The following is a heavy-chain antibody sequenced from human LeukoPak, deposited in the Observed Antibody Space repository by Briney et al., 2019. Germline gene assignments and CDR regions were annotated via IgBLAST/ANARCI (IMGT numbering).Heavy chain of an antibody. CDR1: GFTFSSYG. CDR3: AKPYYYDSSGYYCYFDY. D-gene: IGHD3-22*01. Sequence: GRSLRLSCAASGFTFSSYGMHWVRQAPGKGLEWMAVIWYDGSNKYYADSVKGRFTISRDNSKNTLYLQMNSLRAEDTAVYYCAKPYYYDSSGYYCYFDYWGQGTLVTVSS. V-gene: IGHV3-33*06. CDR2: IWYDGSNK. J-gene: IGHJ4*02.